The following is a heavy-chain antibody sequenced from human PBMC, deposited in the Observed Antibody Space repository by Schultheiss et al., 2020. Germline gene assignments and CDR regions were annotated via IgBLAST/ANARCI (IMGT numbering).Heavy chain of an antibody. CDR2: IIPIFGTA. D-gene: IGHD1-26*01. Sequence: SVKVSCKASGGTFSSYAISWVRQAPGQGLEWMGGIIPIFGTANYAQKFQGRVTITADKSTSTAYMELSSLRSEDTAVYYCARVGSGSYLFDYWGQGTLVTVSS. V-gene: IGHV1-69*06. J-gene: IGHJ4*02. CDR3: ARVGSGSYLFDY. CDR1: GGTFSSYA.